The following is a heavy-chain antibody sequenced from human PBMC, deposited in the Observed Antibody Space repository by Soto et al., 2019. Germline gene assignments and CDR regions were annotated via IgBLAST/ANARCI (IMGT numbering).Heavy chain of an antibody. CDR1: GGSITRGGYY. J-gene: IGHJ5*02. CDR3: ARDPAP. V-gene: IGHV4-31*03. CDR2: IYNSGTT. Sequence: QVQLQESGPGLVKPSETLSLTCTVSGGSITRGGYYWSWIRQHPGKGLEWIGYIYNSGTTYYNPSLKTRVTISVDPSQNPFSLKLTSVTAADTAVYYCARDPAPWGQGTLVTVSS.